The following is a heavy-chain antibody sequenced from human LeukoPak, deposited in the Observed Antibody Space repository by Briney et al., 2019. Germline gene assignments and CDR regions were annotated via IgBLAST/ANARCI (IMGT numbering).Heavy chain of an antibody. V-gene: IGHV3-48*01. D-gene: IGHD3-22*01. CDR2: ISSSSSTI. CDR1: GTTFSRYW. J-gene: IGHJ4*02. CDR3: ARDQSGYRTYYFDY. Sequence: PGGSLRLSCVDSGTTFSRYWMSWVRQAPGKGLEWVSYISSSSSTIYYADSVKGRFTISRDNAKNSLYLQMNSLRAEDTAVYYCARDQSGYRTYYFDYWGQGTLVTVSS.